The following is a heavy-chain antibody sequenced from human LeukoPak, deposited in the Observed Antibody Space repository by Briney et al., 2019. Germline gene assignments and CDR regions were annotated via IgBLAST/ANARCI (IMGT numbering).Heavy chain of an antibody. J-gene: IGHJ3*02. CDR3: ARDPKRGFSYGWGAFDI. CDR2: ISSNGKTI. CDR1: GFTFSSYN. D-gene: IGHD5-18*01. Sequence: GGSLRLSCATSGFTFSSYNMNWVRQAPGKGLEWVSFISSNGKTIHYADSVKGRFTISRDNAKNTLYLQMNSLRTEDTALYYCARDPKRGFSYGWGAFDIWGQGTMVTVSS. V-gene: IGHV3-48*01.